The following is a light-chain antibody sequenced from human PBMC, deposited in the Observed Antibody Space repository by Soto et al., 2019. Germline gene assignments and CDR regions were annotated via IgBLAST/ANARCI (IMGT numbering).Light chain of an antibody. CDR3: QQDNTYPT. J-gene: IGKJ4*02. CDR2: DAY. CDR1: QGISSW. Sequence: IQMTQSPSTLSASVGDRVTITCRASQGISSWLAWYQQKPGKAPKLLIYDAYTLQSGVPSRFSGSGSGTEFTLTISNLQPEDIATYYCQQDNTYPTFGEGTKVEIK. V-gene: IGKV1-5*01.